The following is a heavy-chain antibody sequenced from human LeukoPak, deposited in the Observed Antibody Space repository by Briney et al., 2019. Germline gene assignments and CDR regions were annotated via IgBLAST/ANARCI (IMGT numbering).Heavy chain of an antibody. J-gene: IGHJ4*02. CDR3: AKSTQIAAANLFDY. CDR2: IDNSGTNT. Sequence: GGSLRLSCAASGFSFNTYAMSWVRQAPGKGLEWVSTIDNSGTNTHYADAVKGRFTISRDNSKNTLYLQMNSLRAEDTAVYYCAKSTQIAAANLFDYWGQGTLVTVSS. D-gene: IGHD6-13*01. CDR1: GFSFNTYA. V-gene: IGHV3-23*05.